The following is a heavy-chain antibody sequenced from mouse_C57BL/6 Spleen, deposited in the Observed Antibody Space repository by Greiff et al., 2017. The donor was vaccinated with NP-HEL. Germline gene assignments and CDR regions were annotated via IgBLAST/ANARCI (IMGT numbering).Heavy chain of an antibody. CDR3: ASYPTTVYAMDY. V-gene: IGHV1-7*01. CDR2: INPSSGYT. J-gene: IGHJ4*01. Sequence: QVQLKESGAELAKPGASVKLSCKASGYTFTSYWMHWVKQRPGQGLEWIGYINPSSGYTKYNQKFKDKATLTADKSSSTAYMQLSSLTYEDSAVYYCASYPTTVYAMDYWGQGTSVTVSS. D-gene: IGHD1-1*01. CDR1: GYTFTSYW.